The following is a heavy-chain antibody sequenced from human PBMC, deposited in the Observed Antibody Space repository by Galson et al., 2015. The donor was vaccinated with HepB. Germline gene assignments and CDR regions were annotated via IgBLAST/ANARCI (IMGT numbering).Heavy chain of an antibody. Sequence: SVKVSCKASGGTFSSYAISWVRQAPGQELEWMGGIIPIFGTANYAQKFQGRVTITADESTSTAYMELSSLRSEDTAVYYCARAASFYDAFDIWGQGTMVTVSS. CDR2: IIPIFGTA. J-gene: IGHJ3*02. V-gene: IGHV1-69*13. D-gene: IGHD2/OR15-2a*01. CDR3: ARAASFYDAFDI. CDR1: GGTFSSYA.